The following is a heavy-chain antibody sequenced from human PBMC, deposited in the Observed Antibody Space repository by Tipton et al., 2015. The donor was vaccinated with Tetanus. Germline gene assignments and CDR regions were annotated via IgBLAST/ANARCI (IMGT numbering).Heavy chain of an antibody. CDR3: ANPYYYDSSGYSDY. V-gene: IGHV3-23*01. Sequence: SLRLSCAASGFTFSSYAMSWVRQAPGKGLEWVSAISGSGGSTYYADSVKGRFTISRDNSKNTLYLQMNSLRAEDTAVYYCANPYYYDSSGYSDYWGQGTLVTVSS. CDR2: ISGSGGST. CDR1: GFTFSSYA. D-gene: IGHD3-22*01. J-gene: IGHJ4*02.